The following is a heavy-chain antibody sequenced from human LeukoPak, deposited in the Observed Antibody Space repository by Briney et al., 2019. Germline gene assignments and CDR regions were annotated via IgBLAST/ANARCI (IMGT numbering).Heavy chain of an antibody. J-gene: IGHJ5*02. CDR3: ARGAAAGTGDWFDP. V-gene: IGHV1-3*01. D-gene: IGHD6-13*01. CDR1: GYTFTSYA. CDR2: INAGNGNT. Sequence: ASVKVSCKASGYTFTSYAMHWVRQAPGQRLEWMGWINAGNGNTKYSQKFQSRVTITRDTSASTAYMELSSLRSEDTAVYYCARGAAAGTGDWFDPWGQGTLVTVSS.